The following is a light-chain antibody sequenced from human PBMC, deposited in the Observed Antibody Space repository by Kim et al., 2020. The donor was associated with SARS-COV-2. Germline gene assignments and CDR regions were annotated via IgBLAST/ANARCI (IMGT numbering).Light chain of an antibody. V-gene: IGKV1-27*01. CDR3: QKYDSAPWT. Sequence: DIQMTQSPSSLSASVGDGVTITCRASQDIANYLAWYQQKPGKVPKLLVYAASALKSGVPSRFSCSRSGTDFTLTISSLQPEDVATYYCQKYDSAPWTFGQGTKVEI. CDR2: AAS. CDR1: QDIANY. J-gene: IGKJ1*01.